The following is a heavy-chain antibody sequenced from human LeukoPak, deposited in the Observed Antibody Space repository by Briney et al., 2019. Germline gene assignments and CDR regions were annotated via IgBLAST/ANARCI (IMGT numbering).Heavy chain of an antibody. V-gene: IGHV3-11*01. J-gene: IGHJ4*02. Sequence: GGSLRLSCAASGFTFSDYYMSWIRQAPGKGLECVSYISSSGSTIYYADSVKGRFTISRDNAKNSLSLQMNSLRAEDTAVYYCATGLRGYYDSSGMSDYWGQGTLVTVSS. CDR2: ISSSGSTI. D-gene: IGHD3-22*01. CDR1: GFTFSDYY. CDR3: ATGLRGYYDSSGMSDY.